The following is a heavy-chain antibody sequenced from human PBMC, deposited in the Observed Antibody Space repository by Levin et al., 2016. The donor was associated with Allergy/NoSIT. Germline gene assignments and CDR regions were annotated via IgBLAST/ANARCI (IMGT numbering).Heavy chain of an antibody. D-gene: IGHD3-10*01. V-gene: IGHV1-2*02. CDR2: IKPNSGAT. Sequence: WVRQAPGQGLEWMGWIKPNSGATNYAQKFQGRVTMTRDTSITTAYMELSRLRSDDTAVYYCARERDGSGSYRAFDIWGQGTMVTVSS. CDR3: ARERDGSGSYRAFDI. J-gene: IGHJ3*02.